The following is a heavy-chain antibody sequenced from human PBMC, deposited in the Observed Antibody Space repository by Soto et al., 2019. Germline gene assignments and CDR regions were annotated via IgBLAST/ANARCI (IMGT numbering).Heavy chain of an antibody. V-gene: IGHV4-59*01. CDR1: GGSISSYY. Sequence: SETLSLTCTVSGGSISSYYWGWIRQPPGKGLEWIGYIYYSGSTNYNPSLKSRVTISVDTSKNQFSLKLSSVTAADMAVYYCAREAVAGPTYYFDYWGQGTLVTVSS. D-gene: IGHD6-19*01. CDR2: IYYSGST. J-gene: IGHJ4*02. CDR3: AREAVAGPTYYFDY.